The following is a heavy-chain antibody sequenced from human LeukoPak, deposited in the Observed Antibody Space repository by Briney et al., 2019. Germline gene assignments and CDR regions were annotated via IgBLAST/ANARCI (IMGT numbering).Heavy chain of an antibody. Sequence: SETLSLTCAVYGGSFSGYYWSWIRQPPGKGLEWIGEINHSGGTNYNPSLKSRVTISVDTSKNQFSLKLSSVTAADTAVYYCARRFPTLMVRPAYFDYWGQGTLVTVSS. V-gene: IGHV4-34*01. CDR3: ARRFPTLMVRPAYFDY. CDR1: GGSFSGYY. D-gene: IGHD3-10*01. CDR2: INHSGGT. J-gene: IGHJ4*02.